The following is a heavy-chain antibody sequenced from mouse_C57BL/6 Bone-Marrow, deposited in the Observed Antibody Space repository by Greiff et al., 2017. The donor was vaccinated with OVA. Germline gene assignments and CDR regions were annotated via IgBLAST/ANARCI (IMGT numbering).Heavy chain of an antibody. V-gene: IGHV5-6*01. CDR1: GFTFSSYG. Sequence: DVQLVESGGDLVKPGGSLKLSCAASGFTFSSYGMSWVRQTPDKRLEWVATISSGGSYTYYPDSVKGRFTISRDNAKNTLYLQMSSLNSEDTAMYYCARQAYYGSSYYFDYWGQGTTLTVSS. CDR2: ISSGGSYT. D-gene: IGHD1-1*01. CDR3: ARQAYYGSSYYFDY. J-gene: IGHJ2*01.